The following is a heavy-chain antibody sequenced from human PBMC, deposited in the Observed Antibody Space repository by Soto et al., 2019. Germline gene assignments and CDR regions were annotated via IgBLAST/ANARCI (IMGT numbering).Heavy chain of an antibody. CDR1: GYSFTSYW. CDR2: IYPGDSDT. CDR3: ARHLMDTATKLVGLDY. J-gene: IGHJ4*02. D-gene: IGHD5-18*01. Sequence: PGESLKISWKGSGYSFTSYWIGWVRQMHGKGLEWMGIIYPGDSDTRYSPSFQGQVTISADKSISTAYLQWSSLKASDTAMYYCARHLMDTATKLVGLDYWGQGNLVTVSS. V-gene: IGHV5-51*01.